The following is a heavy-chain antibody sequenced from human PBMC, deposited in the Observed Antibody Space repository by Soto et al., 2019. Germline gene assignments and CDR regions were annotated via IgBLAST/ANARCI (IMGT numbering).Heavy chain of an antibody. V-gene: IGHV3-74*01. J-gene: IGHJ2*01. Sequence: EVQLVESGGGLVQPGGSLRLSCAASGVILRSYWMHWVRQAPGKGLVWVSHITNDGTGTTYADSVKGRFTISRDNAKSTLYLQMNSLRADDTAIYYCARGMQGSRYFDVWGRGTLVTVSS. CDR2: ITNDGTGT. CDR1: GVILRSYW. CDR3: ARGMQGSRYFDV.